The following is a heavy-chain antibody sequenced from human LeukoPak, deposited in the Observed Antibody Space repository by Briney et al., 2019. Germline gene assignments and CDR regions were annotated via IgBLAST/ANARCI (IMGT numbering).Heavy chain of an antibody. V-gene: IGHV3-30*18. CDR1: GFTFSSYG. J-gene: IGHJ4*02. CDR2: ISYDGSNK. D-gene: IGHD3-22*01. CDR3: AKDSSDGGVVVITSY. Sequence: GGSLRLSCAASGFTFSSYGMHWVRQAPGKGLEWVAVISYDGSNKYYADSVKGRFTISRDNSKNTLYLQVNSLRAEDTAVYYCAKDSSDGGVVVITSYWGQGTLVTVSS.